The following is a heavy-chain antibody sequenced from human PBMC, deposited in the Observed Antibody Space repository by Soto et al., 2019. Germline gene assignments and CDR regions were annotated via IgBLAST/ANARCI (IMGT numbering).Heavy chain of an antibody. CDR2: IIPIFGTA. J-gene: IGHJ6*02. D-gene: IGHD4-4*01. CDR3: ARDYEDYNPYYYYYGMDV. V-gene: IGHV1-69*12. CDR1: GGTFSSYA. Sequence: QVQLVQSGAEVKKPGSSVKVSCKASGGTFSSYAISWVRQAPGQGLEWMGGIIPIFGTANYAQKFQGRVTITADESTSTAYMELSSLRSEDTAVYYCARDYEDYNPYYYYYGMDVWGQGTMVTVSS.